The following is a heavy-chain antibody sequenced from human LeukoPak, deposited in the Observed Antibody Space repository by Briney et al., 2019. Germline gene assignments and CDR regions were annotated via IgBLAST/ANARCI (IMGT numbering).Heavy chain of an antibody. CDR1: GFTFSSYA. J-gene: IGHJ4*02. V-gene: IGHV3-23*01. D-gene: IGHD3-22*01. CDR3: AKAEGITMIVVVITPFDY. CDR2: TSASGGGT. Sequence: GGSLRLSCAASGFTFSSYAMSWVRQAPGKRLDWVSATSASGGGTYYADSVKGRFTISRDNSKNTLYLQMNSLRAEDTAVYYCAKAEGITMIVVVITPFDYWGQGTLVTVSS.